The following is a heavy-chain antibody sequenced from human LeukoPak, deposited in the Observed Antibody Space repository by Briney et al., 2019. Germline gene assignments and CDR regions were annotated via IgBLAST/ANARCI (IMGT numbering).Heavy chain of an antibody. J-gene: IGHJ4*02. CDR2: INHSGST. CDR3: ARAGAYGGKYYFDY. V-gene: IGHV4-34*01. Sequence: SETLSLTCAVYGGSFSGYYWSWIRQPPGKGLEWIGEINHSGSTNYNPSLKSRVTISVDTSKNQFSLKLSSVAAADTAVYYCARAGAYGGKYYFDYWGQGTLVTVSS. CDR1: GGSFSGYY. D-gene: IGHD3-16*01.